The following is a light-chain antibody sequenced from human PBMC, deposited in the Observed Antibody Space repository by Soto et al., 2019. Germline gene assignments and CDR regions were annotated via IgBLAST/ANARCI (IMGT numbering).Light chain of an antibody. Sequence: AIQLTQYPSSLSGSVGDRVTITLRASQGISSALAWYQQKPGKAPKFLIYDASSLESGDTSRFSGSGFGTEFTLTINGLLPEEFVTYYCQQYNNWPSFGQGTKVDIK. J-gene: IGKJ1*01. CDR3: QQYNNWPS. CDR1: QGISSA. V-gene: IGKV1D-13*01. CDR2: DAS.